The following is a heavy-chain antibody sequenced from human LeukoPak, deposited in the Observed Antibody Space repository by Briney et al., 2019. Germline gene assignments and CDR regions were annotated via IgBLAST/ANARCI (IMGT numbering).Heavy chain of an antibody. Sequence: SETLSLTCTVSGGSISSSTYYWGWIRRPPGKGLEWVGSIYYSGSTYYNPSLKGRVTVSVDTSKNQFSLNLSSVTAADTAVYYCVRGSTLRHYQYWGQGTLVTVSS. V-gene: IGHV4-39*01. CDR2: IYYSGST. J-gene: IGHJ4*02. CDR1: GGSISSSTYY. CDR3: VRGSTLRHYQY. D-gene: IGHD3-16*01.